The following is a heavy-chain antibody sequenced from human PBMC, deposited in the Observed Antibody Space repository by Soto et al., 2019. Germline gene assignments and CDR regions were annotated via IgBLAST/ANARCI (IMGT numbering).Heavy chain of an antibody. J-gene: IGHJ6*02. V-gene: IGHV4-59*01. CDR3: ARSYSYGELYYYYGMDV. D-gene: IGHD5-18*01. Sequence: PSETLSLTCTVSGGSISSYYWSWIRQPPGKGLEWIGYIYYSGSTNYNPSLKSRVTISVDTSKNQFSLKLSSVTAADTAVYYCARSYSYGELYYYYGMDVWGQGTTVTDSS. CDR1: GGSISSYY. CDR2: IYYSGST.